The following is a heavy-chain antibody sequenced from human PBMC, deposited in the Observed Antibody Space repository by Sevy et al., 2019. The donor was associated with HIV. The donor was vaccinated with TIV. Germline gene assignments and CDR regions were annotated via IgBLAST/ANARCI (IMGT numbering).Heavy chain of an antibody. J-gene: IGHJ5*02. V-gene: IGHV3-23*01. CDR3: ATYYYDSSGYYSAGWFDP. CDR1: EFTFSNYA. CDR2: ITRSGGRT. Sequence: GGSLRLSCAASEFTFSNYAMSWVRQAPGKGLEWVSTITRSGGRTYYADSVRGRFTISRDNSKHTLYLQMNSLRAEDTAVYYCATYYYDSSGYYSAGWFDPWGQGTLVTVSS. D-gene: IGHD3-22*01.